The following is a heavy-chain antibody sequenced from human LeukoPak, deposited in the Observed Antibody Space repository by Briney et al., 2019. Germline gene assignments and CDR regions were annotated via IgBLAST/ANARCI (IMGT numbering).Heavy chain of an antibody. CDR1: GGSISSGSYY. CDR3: ARIIRDYGSGSYGWFDP. CDR2: IYYSGST. J-gene: IGHJ5*02. D-gene: IGHD3-10*01. Sequence: SETLSLTCTVSGGSISSGSYYWSWIRQPPGKGLEWIGYIYYSGSTNYNPSLKSRVTISVDTSKNQFSLKLSSVTAADTAVYYCARIIRDYGSGSYGWFDPWGQGTLVTVSS. V-gene: IGHV4-61*01.